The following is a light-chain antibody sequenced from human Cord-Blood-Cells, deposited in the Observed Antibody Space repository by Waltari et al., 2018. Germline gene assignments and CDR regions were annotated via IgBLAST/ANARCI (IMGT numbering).Light chain of an antibody. CDR2: GNS. J-gene: IGLJ3*02. V-gene: IGLV1-40*01. CDR3: QSYDSSLSGSV. CDR1: SSNIRAGYD. Sequence: QSVLTQPPSVSGAPGQRVTLSCTGSSSNIRAGYDVNWYQHLPGTAPKLLIYGNSNRPSGVPDRFSGSKSGTSASLAITGLQAEDEADYYCQSYDSSLSGSVFGGGTKLTVL.